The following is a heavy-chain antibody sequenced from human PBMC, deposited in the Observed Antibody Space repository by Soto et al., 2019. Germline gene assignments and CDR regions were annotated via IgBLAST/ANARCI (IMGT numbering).Heavy chain of an antibody. CDR1: GGSISSGGYY. CDR3: ARYDSRTFDY. V-gene: IGHV4-39*01. Sequence: SETLSLTCTVSGGSISSGGYYWSWIRQHPGKGLEWIGYIYHSGSTYYNPSLKSRVTISVDTSKNQFSLKLSSVTAADTAVYYCARYDSRTFDYWGQGTLVTVSS. D-gene: IGHD3-22*01. J-gene: IGHJ4*02. CDR2: IYHSGST.